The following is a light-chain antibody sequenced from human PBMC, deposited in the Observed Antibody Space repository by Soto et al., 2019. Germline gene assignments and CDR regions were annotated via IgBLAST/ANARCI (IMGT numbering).Light chain of an antibody. J-gene: IGLJ1*01. Sequence: QSVLTQPASVSGSPGQSITISCTGTSSDVGSYNLISWYQQHPGKAPKLMIYEGSKRPSGVSNRFSGSKSGNTASLTISGLQLEAGLDYSSSSYPGSTFFVFEPGPKFPVL. CDR1: SSDVGSYNL. CDR3: SSYPGSTFFV. CDR2: EGS. V-gene: IGLV2-23*01.